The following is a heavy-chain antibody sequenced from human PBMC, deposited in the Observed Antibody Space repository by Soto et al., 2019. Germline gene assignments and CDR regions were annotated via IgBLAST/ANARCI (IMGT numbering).Heavy chain of an antibody. J-gene: IGHJ4*02. V-gene: IGHV4-34*01. Sequence: SETLSLTCAVYGGSFSGYYWSWIRQPPGKGLEWIGEINHSGSTNYNPSLKSRVTISVDTSKNQFSLKLSSVTAADTAVYYCARGGPRLKWLVRHYFDYWGQGTLVTVSS. CDR3: ARGGPRLKWLVRHYFDY. D-gene: IGHD6-19*01. CDR1: GGSFSGYY. CDR2: INHSGST.